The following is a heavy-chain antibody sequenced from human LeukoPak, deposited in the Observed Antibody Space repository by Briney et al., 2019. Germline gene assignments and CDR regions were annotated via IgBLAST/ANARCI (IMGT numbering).Heavy chain of an antibody. Sequence: GGSLRLSCAASGFTFTTYVMHWVRQAPGKGMDWVALIWDDGNNKYYADSVKGRFTISRDNSKNTLYLQMNSLRAEDTAVYYCARDNGEWRLNWFDHWGQGTLVTVSS. CDR3: ARDNGEWRLNWFDH. J-gene: IGHJ5*02. V-gene: IGHV3-33*01. CDR1: GFTFTTYV. D-gene: IGHD2-8*01. CDR2: IWDDGNNK.